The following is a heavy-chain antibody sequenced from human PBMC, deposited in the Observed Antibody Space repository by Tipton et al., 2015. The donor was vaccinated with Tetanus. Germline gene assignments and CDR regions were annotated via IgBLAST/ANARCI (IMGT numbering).Heavy chain of an antibody. J-gene: IGHJ6*02. V-gene: IGHV1-18*01. CDR1: GYNFVNFG. D-gene: IGHD6-25*01. Sequence: QVQMVQSGAEVKEPGASVKVSCKASGYNFVNFGISWVRQAPGQGLEWMGWISAYNGKTKYAQRLQGRVTMNTDRSASTAYMDLSRLRSDDTAVYYCARVQEQRIYYYGMDVWGQGTTVTVSS. CDR2: ISAYNGKT. CDR3: ARVQEQRIYYYGMDV.